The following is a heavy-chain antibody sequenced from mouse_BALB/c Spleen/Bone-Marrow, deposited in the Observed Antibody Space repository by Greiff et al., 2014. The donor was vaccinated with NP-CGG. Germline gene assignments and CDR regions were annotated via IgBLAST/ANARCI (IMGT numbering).Heavy chain of an antibody. CDR2: IDPANGNT. D-gene: IGHD1-1*01. V-gene: IGHV14-3*02. Sequence: VQLKESGAELVKPGASVKLSCTASGFNIKDTYMHWVKQRPEKGLEWIGRIDPANGNTKYEPKFQGKATITADTSSNTAYLQLSSLTSEDTAVYYGAIYYYGSSGFAYWGQGTLVTVSA. CDR3: AIYYYGSSGFAY. CDR1: GFNIKDTY. J-gene: IGHJ3*01.